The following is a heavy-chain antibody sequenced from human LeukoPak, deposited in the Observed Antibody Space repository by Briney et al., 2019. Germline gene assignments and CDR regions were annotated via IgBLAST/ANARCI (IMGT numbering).Heavy chain of an antibody. CDR2: IYSGGST. J-gene: IGHJ4*02. D-gene: IGHD2-2*01. CDR1: GFTFSSYA. V-gene: IGHV3-66*02. CDR3: ARSYRIVVVPAADSACDY. Sequence: PGGSLRLSCAASGFTFSSYAMSWVRQAPGQGLEWVSVIYSGGSTYYADSVKGRFTISRDNSKNTLYLQMNSLRAEDTAVYYCARSYRIVVVPAADSACDYWGQGTLVTVSS.